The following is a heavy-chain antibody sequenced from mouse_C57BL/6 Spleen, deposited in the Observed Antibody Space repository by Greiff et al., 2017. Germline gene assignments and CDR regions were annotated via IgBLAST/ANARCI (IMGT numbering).Heavy chain of an antibody. D-gene: IGHD1-1*01. Sequence: VQLQQSGAELVRPGTSVKVSCKASGYAFTNYLIEWVKQRPGQGLEWIGVINPGSGGTIYNEKFKGKATLTADKSSSTAYMQLSSLTSEDSAVYFCARSGTTVVATRAMDYWGQGTSVTVSS. CDR2: INPGSGGT. J-gene: IGHJ4*01. CDR3: ARSGTTVVATRAMDY. CDR1: GYAFTNYL. V-gene: IGHV1-54*01.